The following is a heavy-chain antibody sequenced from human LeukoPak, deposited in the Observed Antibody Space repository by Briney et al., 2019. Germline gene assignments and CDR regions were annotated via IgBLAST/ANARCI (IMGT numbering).Heavy chain of an antibody. CDR2: ISSSGSPT. CDR3: IGSRYGGPFDH. V-gene: IGHV3-11*01. CDR1: GCIFSDYY. D-gene: IGHD4-23*01. J-gene: IGHJ4*02. Sequence: GGSLRLSCAASGCIFSDYYMSWVRQAPGMGLEWVSYISSSGSPTYYADSVRGRFTISRDNAKNSLYLQMNSLRAEDTAVYYCIGSRYGGPFDHWGQGTLVTVSS.